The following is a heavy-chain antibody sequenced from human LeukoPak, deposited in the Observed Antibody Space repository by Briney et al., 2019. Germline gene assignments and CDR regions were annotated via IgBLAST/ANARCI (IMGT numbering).Heavy chain of an antibody. CDR3: ARDLSRGWYYFDY. CDR2: ISSSSSYI. V-gene: IGHV3-21*01. J-gene: IGHJ4*02. Sequence: GGSLRLSCAASGFTFSSYSMNWVRQAPGKGLEWVSSISSSSSYIYYADSVKGRFTISRDNARNSLYLQMNSLRAEDTAVYYCARDLSRGWYYFDYWGQGTLVTVSS. CDR1: GFTFSSYS. D-gene: IGHD6-19*01.